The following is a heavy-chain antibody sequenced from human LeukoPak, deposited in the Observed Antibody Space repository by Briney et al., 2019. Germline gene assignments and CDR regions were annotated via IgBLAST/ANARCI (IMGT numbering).Heavy chain of an antibody. CDR3: ARGQLGLHYFDY. Sequence: GRSLRLSSAASGFTFSSYGMHWVRQAPGKGLEWVAVIWYDGSNKYYADSVKGRFTISRDNSKNTLYLQMNSLRAEDTAVYYCARGQLGLHYFDYWGQGTLVTVSS. CDR2: IWYDGSNK. CDR1: GFTFSSYG. J-gene: IGHJ4*02. D-gene: IGHD6-13*01. V-gene: IGHV3-33*08.